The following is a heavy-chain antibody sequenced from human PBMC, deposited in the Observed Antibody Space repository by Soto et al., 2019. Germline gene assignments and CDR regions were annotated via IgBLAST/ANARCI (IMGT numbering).Heavy chain of an antibody. D-gene: IGHD1-26*01. CDR3: AKTTKAVGLVAPCMDV. V-gene: IGHV3-21*01. Sequence: GGSLRLSCAASGFTFSSYSMNWVRQAPGKGLEWVSSISSSSSYIYYADSVKGRFTISRDNAKNSLYLQMNSLRAEDTAVYYCAKTTKAVGLVAPCMDVWGQGTTGTVS. J-gene: IGHJ6*02. CDR2: ISSSSSYI. CDR1: GFTFSSYS.